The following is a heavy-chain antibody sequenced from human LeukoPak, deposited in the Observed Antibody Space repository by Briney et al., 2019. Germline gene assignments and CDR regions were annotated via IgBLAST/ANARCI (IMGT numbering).Heavy chain of an antibody. V-gene: IGHV3-21*01. D-gene: IGHD2-2*01. CDR3: VVVPAADHAFDI. J-gene: IGHJ3*02. CDR1: GSTFSSYS. CDR2: ISSSSSYI. Sequence: PGGSLRLSCAASGSTFSSYSMNWVRQAPGKGLEWVSSISSSSSYIYYADSVKGRFTISRDNAKNSLYLQMNSLRAEDTAVYYCVVVPAADHAFDIWGQGTMVTVSS.